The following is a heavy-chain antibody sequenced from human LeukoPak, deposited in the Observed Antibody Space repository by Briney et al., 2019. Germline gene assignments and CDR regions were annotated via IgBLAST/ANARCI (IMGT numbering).Heavy chain of an antibody. J-gene: IGHJ3*02. CDR1: GFTFSSYW. CDR3: ARVGSSSWENDAFDI. V-gene: IGHV3-7*01. Sequence: GGSLRLSCAASGFTFSSYWMSWVRQAPGKGLEWVANIKQDGSEKYYVDSVKGRSTISRDNAKNSLYLQMNSLRAEDTAVYYCARVGSSSWENDAFDIWGQGTMVTVSS. D-gene: IGHD6-13*01. CDR2: IKQDGSEK.